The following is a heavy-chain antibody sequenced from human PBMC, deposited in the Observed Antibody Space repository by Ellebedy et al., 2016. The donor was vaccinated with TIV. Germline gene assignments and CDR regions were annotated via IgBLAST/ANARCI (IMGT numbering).Heavy chain of an antibody. CDR1: GYSFTSYW. Sequence: GESLKISCKGSGYSFTSYWIGWVRQMPGKGLEWMGIIYPGDSDTRYSPSFQGQVTISADKSISTAYLQWSSLKASDTAMYYCAKVMRDGYNFPTAPGAVDAFDIWGQGTMVTVSS. CDR2: IYPGDSDT. V-gene: IGHV5-51*01. D-gene: IGHD5-24*01. CDR3: AKVMRDGYNFPTAPGAVDAFDI. J-gene: IGHJ3*02.